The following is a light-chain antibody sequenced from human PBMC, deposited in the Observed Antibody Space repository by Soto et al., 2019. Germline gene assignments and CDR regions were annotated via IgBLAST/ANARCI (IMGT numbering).Light chain of an antibody. J-gene: IGKJ2*01. CDR1: QSVRTSD. CDR2: GAF. V-gene: IGKV3-20*01. CDR3: HHCVNSRYT. Sequence: EVVLTQSPGTLSLSPGERATLSCRASQSVRTSDVTWYQHQPGQAPRLLIYGAFNRATDIPGRFSGSGSGTDFALTISRLEAEDFAVYYCHHCVNSRYTFGQGTRLEIK.